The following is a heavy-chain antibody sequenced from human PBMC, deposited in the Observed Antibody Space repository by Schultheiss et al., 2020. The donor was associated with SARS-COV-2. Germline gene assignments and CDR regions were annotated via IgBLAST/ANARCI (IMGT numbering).Heavy chain of an antibody. D-gene: IGHD6-19*01. CDR3: ARGQVAGTGYYFDY. CDR2: IYYSGST. V-gene: IGHV4-59*12. CDR1: GGSISSYY. J-gene: IGHJ4*02. Sequence: SETLSLTCTVSGGSISSYYWSWIRQPPGKGLEWIGYIYYSGSTYYNPSLKSRVTMSVDTSKNQFSLKLSSVTAVDTAVYYCARGQVAGTGYYFDYWGQGTLVTVSS.